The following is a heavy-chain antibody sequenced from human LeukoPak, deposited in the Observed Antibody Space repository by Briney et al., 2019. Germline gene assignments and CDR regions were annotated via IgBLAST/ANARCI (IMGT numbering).Heavy chain of an antibody. J-gene: IGHJ3*02. Sequence: PGGSLRLSCAASGFTFNAYTMHWVRQAPGKGLEYVSVISDNGGRTFYANSVKGRFTISRDNSKNTLYLQMGSLTPEDMAVYYCARGARAAFDIWGQGTMVTVSS. CDR3: ARGARAAFDI. V-gene: IGHV3-64*01. CDR2: ISDNGGRT. CDR1: GFTFNAYT.